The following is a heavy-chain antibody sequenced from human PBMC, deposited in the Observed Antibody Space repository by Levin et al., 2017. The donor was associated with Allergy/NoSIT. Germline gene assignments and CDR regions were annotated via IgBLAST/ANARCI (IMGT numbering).Heavy chain of an antibody. CDR1: GFTFSSYS. Sequence: GGFLRLSCAASGFTFSSYSMNWVRQAPGKGLEWVSSISSSSSYIYYADSVKGRFTISRDNAKNSLYLQMNSLRAEDTAVYYCARTGANFYYYYGMDVWGQGTTVTVSS. D-gene: IGHD1-26*01. V-gene: IGHV3-21*01. CDR2: ISSSSSYI. J-gene: IGHJ6*02. CDR3: ARTGANFYYYYGMDV.